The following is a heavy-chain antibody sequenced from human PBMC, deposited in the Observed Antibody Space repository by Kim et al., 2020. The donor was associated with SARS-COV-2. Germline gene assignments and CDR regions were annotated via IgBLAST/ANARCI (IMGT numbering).Heavy chain of an antibody. CDR3: ARDGIAVAGYYYYYGMDV. D-gene: IGHD6-19*01. CDR2: IIPIFGTA. CDR1: GGTFSSYA. J-gene: IGHJ6*02. V-gene: IGHV1-69*13. Sequence: SVKVSCKASGGTFSSYAISWVRQAPGQGLEWMGGIIPIFGTANYAQKFQGRVTITADESTSTAYMELSSLRSEDTAVYYCARDGIAVAGYYYYYGMDVWGQGTTVTVSS.